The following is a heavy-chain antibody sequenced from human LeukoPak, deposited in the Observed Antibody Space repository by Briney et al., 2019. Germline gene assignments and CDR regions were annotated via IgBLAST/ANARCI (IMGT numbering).Heavy chain of an antibody. CDR1: GGSISSYY. V-gene: IGHV4-4*09. J-gene: IGHJ4*02. D-gene: IGHD3-3*01. CDR2: IHTTGST. CDR3: ATLRSGYYPDY. Sequence: SETLSLTCTVSGGSISSYYWSWIRQPPGEGLEWIGYIHTTGSTNYNPSLKSRVTISVDTSKNQFSLKLSSVTAADTAVYYCATLRSGYYPDYWGQGTLVTVSS.